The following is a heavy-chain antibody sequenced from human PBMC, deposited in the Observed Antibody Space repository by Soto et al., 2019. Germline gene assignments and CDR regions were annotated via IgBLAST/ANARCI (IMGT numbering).Heavy chain of an antibody. CDR3: ARDIITGTTGWFDP. J-gene: IGHJ5*02. Sequence: PGGPLRRSCAASGFTFRRYAMTWVRQSPGKGLEYVSSISGSSSYIYYADSVKGRFTISRDNAKNSLYLQMNSLRAEDTAVYYCARDIITGTTGWFDPWGQGTLVTVSS. CDR1: GFTFRRYA. CDR2: ISGSSSYI. D-gene: IGHD1-7*01. V-gene: IGHV3-21*01.